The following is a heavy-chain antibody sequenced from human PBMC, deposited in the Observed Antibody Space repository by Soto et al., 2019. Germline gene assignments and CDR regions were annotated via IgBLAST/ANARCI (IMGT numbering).Heavy chain of an antibody. CDR2: ISPNGQGI. J-gene: IGHJ4*02. V-gene: IGHV3-23*01. CDR3: AKDRHYPRDYFHY. D-gene: IGHD3-10*01. Sequence: GGSLRLSGGVSGFTVTSNCVSWVRQAPGKGLEWVSAISPNGQGIWYADSVKGRFTISRDISRNTVFLQMDSLRAEDTAVYYCAKDRHYPRDYFHYGAQGTLVTGSS. CDR1: GFTVTSNC.